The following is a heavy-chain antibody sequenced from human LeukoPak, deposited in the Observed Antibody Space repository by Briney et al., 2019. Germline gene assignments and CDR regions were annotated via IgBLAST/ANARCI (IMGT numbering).Heavy chain of an antibody. CDR3: ARVPHDC. J-gene: IGHJ4*02. Sequence: SETLSLTCAVYGGSFSGYYWSWIRQPPGKGLEWIGEIYHSGSTNYNPSLKSRVTISVDKSKNQFSLKLSSVTAADTAVYYCARVPHDCWGQGTLVTVSS. CDR1: GGSFSGYY. D-gene: IGHD3-10*01. CDR2: IYHSGST. V-gene: IGHV4-34*01.